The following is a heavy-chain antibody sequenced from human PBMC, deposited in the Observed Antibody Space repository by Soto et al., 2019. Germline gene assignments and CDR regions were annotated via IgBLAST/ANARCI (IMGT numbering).Heavy chain of an antibody. Sequence: QVQLVESGGGVVQPGRSLRLSCAASGFTFSSYTMHWVRQAPGKGLEWVSAISRDGSNKYYADSVKGRFTISRDNSENTLHMQMNSLRAEDTAVYYCARGNNWIGNWGQGTLVTVSS. D-gene: IGHD1-20*01. CDR3: ARGNNWIGN. V-gene: IGHV3-30-3*01. CDR1: GFTFSSYT. J-gene: IGHJ4*02. CDR2: ISRDGSNK.